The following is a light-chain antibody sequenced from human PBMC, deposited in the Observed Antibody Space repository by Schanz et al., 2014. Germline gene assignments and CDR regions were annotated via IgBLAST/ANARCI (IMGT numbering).Light chain of an antibody. CDR1: QSVSSN. CDR2: GAS. CDR3: QQFGSSPLT. Sequence: EIVMTQSPDTLSVSPGERATLSCRASQSVSSNLAWYQQKPGQAPRLLIYGASSRATGIPDRFSGSGSGTDFTLTISRLEPEDFAVYYCQQFGSSPLTFGAGTKVEIK. J-gene: IGKJ4*01. V-gene: IGKV3-20*01.